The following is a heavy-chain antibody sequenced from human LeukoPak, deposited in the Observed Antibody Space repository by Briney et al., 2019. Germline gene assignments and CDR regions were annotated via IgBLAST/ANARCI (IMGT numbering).Heavy chain of an antibody. CDR2: IYSDQRT. CDR3: ARDSAFSSCSH. J-gene: IGHJ1*01. CDR1: GFIVSSSY. Sequence: GGSLRLSCTASGFIVSSSYMSWVRQAPGKGPEWVSIIYSDQRTFYAESVKGRFTISRDDSQNMVLLQMDSLRAEDTARYYCARDSAFSSCSHWGQGALVTVSS. V-gene: IGHV3-53*01. D-gene: IGHD2-21*01.